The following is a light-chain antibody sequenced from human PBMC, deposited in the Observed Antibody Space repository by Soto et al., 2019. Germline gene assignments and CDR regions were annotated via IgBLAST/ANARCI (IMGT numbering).Light chain of an antibody. CDR3: CSYAGSSPYV. CDR2: EVS. J-gene: IGLJ1*01. V-gene: IGLV2-23*02. Sequence: QSVLTQPASVSGSPGQSITISGTGTSSDVGSYNLVSWYQQHPGKAPKLMIYEVSKRPSGVSNRFSGSKSGNTASLTISGLQAEDEADYYCCSYAGSSPYVFGTGTKVTVL. CDR1: SSDVGSYNL.